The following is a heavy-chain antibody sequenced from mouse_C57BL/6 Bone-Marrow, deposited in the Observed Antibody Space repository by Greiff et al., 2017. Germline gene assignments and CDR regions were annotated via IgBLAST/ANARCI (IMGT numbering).Heavy chain of an antibody. CDR2: ISSGGSYT. J-gene: IGHJ2*01. D-gene: IGHD1-1*01. Sequence: EVMLVESGGDLVKPGGSLKLSCAASGFTFSSYGMSWVRQTPDKRLEWVATISSGGSYTYYPDSVKGRFTISRDNAKNTLYLQMSSLKSEDTAMYYCARPGYYYGSSRFAYWGQGTTLTVSS. V-gene: IGHV5-6*01. CDR3: ARPGYYYGSSRFAY. CDR1: GFTFSSYG.